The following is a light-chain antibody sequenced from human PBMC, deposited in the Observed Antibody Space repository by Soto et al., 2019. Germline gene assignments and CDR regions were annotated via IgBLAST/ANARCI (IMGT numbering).Light chain of an antibody. CDR3: AAWDDSLSGPVYV. CDR2: SNN. J-gene: IGLJ1*01. Sequence: KRVTISCSGSSSNIGSNYVYWYQQLPGTAPKLLIYSNNQRPSGVPDRFSGSKSGTSASLAISGLRSEDEADYYCAAWDDSLSGPVYVFGTGTKVTVL. CDR1: SSNIGSNY. V-gene: IGLV1-47*02.